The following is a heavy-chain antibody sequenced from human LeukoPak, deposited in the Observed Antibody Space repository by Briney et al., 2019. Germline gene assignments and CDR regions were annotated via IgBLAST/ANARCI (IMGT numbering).Heavy chain of an antibody. J-gene: IGHJ4*02. D-gene: IGHD1/OR15-1a*01. CDR2: ISGSGGST. CDR3: ARVGTADFPYYFDY. Sequence: GGSLRLSCAASGFTFSSYAMSWVRQAPGKGLEWVSAISGSGGSTYYADSVKGRFTISRDNAKNSLYLQMNSLRAEDTAVYYCARVGTADFPYYFDYWGQGTLVTVSS. V-gene: IGHV3-23*01. CDR1: GFTFSSYA.